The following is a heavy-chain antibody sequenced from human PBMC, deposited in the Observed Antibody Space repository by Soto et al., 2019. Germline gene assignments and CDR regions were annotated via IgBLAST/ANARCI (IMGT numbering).Heavy chain of an antibody. CDR2: IIPFFGTA. J-gene: IGHJ4*02. CDR3: AKSAPMDAGDKYYYDF. D-gene: IGHD4-17*01. Sequence: QVQLVQSGTEVKKTGSSVKVSCKASGGTFSTFGISWVRQVPGQGLEWMGGIIPFFGTARYSQKFEDRITITADESTNTVYMDLRSLTSEDTAIYYCAKSAPMDAGDKYYYDFWGQGALVTVSS. CDR1: GGTFSTFG. V-gene: IGHV1-69*01.